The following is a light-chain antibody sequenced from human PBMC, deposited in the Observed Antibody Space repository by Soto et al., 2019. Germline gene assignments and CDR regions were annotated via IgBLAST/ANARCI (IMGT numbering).Light chain of an antibody. CDR1: QSLVYSDGIAY. Sequence: DVVLTQSPLSLPVTLGQPASISCRSSQSLVYSDGIAYLNWFQQRTGQSPRRLIYKASNRESGVPDRISGSRCGADFTLPINRVEAEDVGIYYCWQGTHWPPTFGRGTRVEIK. CDR3: WQGTHWPPT. CDR2: KAS. V-gene: IGKV2-30*01. J-gene: IGKJ1*01.